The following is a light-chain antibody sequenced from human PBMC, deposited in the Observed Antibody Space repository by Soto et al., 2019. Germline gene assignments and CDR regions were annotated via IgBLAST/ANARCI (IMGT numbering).Light chain of an antibody. Sequence: QAVVTQPPSVSGAPGQRVTISCTGSSSNIGAGFDVHWYRQLPGTSPKLLIFGNSNRPSGVPDRFSGARSGTSASLAITGLQAEDEADYYCQSYDTSLRGWVFGVGTKLTVL. CDR1: SSNIGAGFD. J-gene: IGLJ3*02. CDR3: QSYDTSLRGWV. CDR2: GNS. V-gene: IGLV1-40*01.